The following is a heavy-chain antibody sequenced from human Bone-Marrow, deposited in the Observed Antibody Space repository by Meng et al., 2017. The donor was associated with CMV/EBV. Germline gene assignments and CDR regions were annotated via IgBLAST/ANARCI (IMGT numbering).Heavy chain of an antibody. J-gene: IGHJ6*02. CDR1: GYTFTNHY. V-gene: IGHV1-69*05. CDR3: ARGYCSGGSCYWNYYYGMDV. CDR2: IIPIFGTA. Sequence: SVKVSCKASGYTFTNHYMHWVRQAPGQGLEWMGGIIPIFGTANYAQKFQGRVTITTDESTSTAYMELSSLRSEDTAVYYCARGYCSGGSCYWNYYYGMDVWGQGTTVTVSS. D-gene: IGHD2-15*01.